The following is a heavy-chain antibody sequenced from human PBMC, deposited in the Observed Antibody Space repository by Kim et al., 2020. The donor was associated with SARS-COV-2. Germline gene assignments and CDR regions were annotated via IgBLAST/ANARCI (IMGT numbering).Heavy chain of an antibody. D-gene: IGHD5-18*01. J-gene: IGHJ4*02. V-gene: IGHV3-23*02. CDR3: ARSQTRGYNYGDFDY. Sequence: GDAVKGRFTHYRDNPKNTRYLQMNSQRAEDTAVYYCARSQTRGYNYGDFDYWGQGTLVTVSS.